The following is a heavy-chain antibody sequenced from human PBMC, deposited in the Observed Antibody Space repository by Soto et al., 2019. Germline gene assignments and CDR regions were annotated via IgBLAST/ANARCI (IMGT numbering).Heavy chain of an antibody. D-gene: IGHD6-19*01. J-gene: IGHJ3*02. CDR1: GYTLTELS. CDR3: ATTAFDSSGWYGLGAFDI. Sequence: GASVKVSCKVSGYTLTELSMHWVRQAPGKGLEWMGGFDPEDGETIYAQKFQGRVTMTEDTSTDTAYMELSSLRSEDTAVYYCATTAFDSSGWYGLGAFDIWGQGTMVTVSS. CDR2: FDPEDGET. V-gene: IGHV1-24*01.